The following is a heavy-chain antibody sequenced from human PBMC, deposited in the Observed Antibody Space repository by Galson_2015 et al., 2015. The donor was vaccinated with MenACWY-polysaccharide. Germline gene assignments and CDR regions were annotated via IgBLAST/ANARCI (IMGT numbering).Heavy chain of an antibody. Sequence: SLRLSCAASQFTFSRYPMHWVRQAPGKGLEWAAFISYDGSNEYYANSVKGRFTISRDNSRKTLYLQMNSLRAEDSAIYYCARGAPGVYTNSKYYFDDWGQGTLVTVSS. CDR3: ARGAPGVYTNSKYYFDD. CDR2: ISYDGSNE. D-gene: IGHD5/OR15-5a*01. J-gene: IGHJ4*02. CDR1: QFTFSRYP. V-gene: IGHV3-30-3*01.